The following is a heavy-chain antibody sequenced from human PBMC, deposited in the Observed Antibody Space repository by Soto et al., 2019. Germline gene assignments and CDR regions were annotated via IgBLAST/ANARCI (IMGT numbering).Heavy chain of an antibody. V-gene: IGHV6-1*01. CDR1: GDSVSRNSAA. D-gene: IGHD3-10*01. CDR2: TYYRSKWYN. Sequence: PSQTLSLTCAISGDSVSRNSAAWNWIRQSPSRGLEWLGRTYYRSKWYNDYAISVKSRITINPDTSKNQFSLQLNSVTPEDTAVYYCARVTMVRGVTGYYYGMDVWGQGTTVTVSS. CDR3: ARVTMVRGVTGYYYGMDV. J-gene: IGHJ6*02.